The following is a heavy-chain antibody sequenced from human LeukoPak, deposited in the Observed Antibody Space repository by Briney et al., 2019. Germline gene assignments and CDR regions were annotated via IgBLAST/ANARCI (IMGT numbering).Heavy chain of an antibody. Sequence: SVKVSCKASGGTFSSYTISWVRQAPGQGLEWMGRIIPILVIANYAQKFQGRVTITADKSTSTAYMELSSLRSEDTAVYYCASPLHYYDSSGYSFDYWGQGTLVTVSS. CDR2: IIPILVIA. J-gene: IGHJ4*02. D-gene: IGHD3-22*01. CDR1: GGTFSSYT. V-gene: IGHV1-69*02. CDR3: ASPLHYYDSSGYSFDY.